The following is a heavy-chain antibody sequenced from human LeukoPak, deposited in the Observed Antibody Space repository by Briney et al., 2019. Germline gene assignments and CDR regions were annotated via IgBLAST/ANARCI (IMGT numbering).Heavy chain of an antibody. CDR3: AKVNGYSYGFFDY. CDR1: GFTFSSYA. V-gene: IGHV3-23*01. CDR2: ISGSGGST. D-gene: IGHD5-18*01. J-gene: IGHJ4*02. Sequence: GGSLRLSCAASGFTFSSYAMSWVRQAPGQGLKWVSAISGSGGSTYYADSVKGRFTISRDNSKNTLYLQMNSLRAEDTAVYYCAKVNGYSYGFFDYWGQGTLVTVSS.